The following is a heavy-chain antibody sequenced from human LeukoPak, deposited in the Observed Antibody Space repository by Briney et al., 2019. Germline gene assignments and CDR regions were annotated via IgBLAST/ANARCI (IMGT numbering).Heavy chain of an antibody. CDR3: AKEYSSSSPHYYYVDV. CDR1: GFTFSSYS. D-gene: IGHD6-6*01. Sequence: PGGSLRLSCAASGFTFSSYSMNWVRQAPGRGLEWVSSISSSSSYIYYADSVKGRFTISRDNAKNSLYLQMNSLRAEDTAVYYCAKEYSSSSPHYYYVDVWGKGTTVTVSS. CDR2: ISSSSSYI. J-gene: IGHJ6*03. V-gene: IGHV3-21*01.